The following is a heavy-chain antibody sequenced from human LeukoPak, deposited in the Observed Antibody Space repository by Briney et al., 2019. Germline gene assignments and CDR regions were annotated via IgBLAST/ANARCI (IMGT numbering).Heavy chain of an antibody. D-gene: IGHD1-1*01. J-gene: IGHJ6*02. CDR1: GFTFSSYW. CDR3: ARDGRLRYNWNDVLVGLYYYYGMDV. Sequence: PGGSLRLSCAASGFTFSSYWMSWVRQAPGKGLEWVANIKQDGSEKYYVDSVKGRFTISRDNAKNSLYLQMNSLRAEDTAVYYCARDGRLRYNWNDVLVGLYYYYGMDVWGQGTTVTVSS. V-gene: IGHV3-7*01. CDR2: IKQDGSEK.